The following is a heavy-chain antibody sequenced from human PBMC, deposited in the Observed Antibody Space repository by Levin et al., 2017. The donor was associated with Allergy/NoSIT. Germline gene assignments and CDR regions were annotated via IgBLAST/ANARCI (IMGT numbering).Heavy chain of an antibody. D-gene: IGHD2-2*01. J-gene: IGHJ5*02. V-gene: IGHV1-2*02. Sequence: GESLKISCKASGYTFTGYYMHWVRQAPGQGLEWMGWINPNSGGTNYAQKFQGRVTMTRDTSISTAYMELSRLRSDDTAVYYCARYRSRSSTIPNWFDPWGQGTLVTVSS. CDR2: INPNSGGT. CDR3: ARYRSRSSTIPNWFDP. CDR1: GYTFTGYY.